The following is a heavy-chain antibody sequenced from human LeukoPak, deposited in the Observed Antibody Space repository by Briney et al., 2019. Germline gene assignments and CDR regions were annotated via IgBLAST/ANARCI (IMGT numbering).Heavy chain of an antibody. Sequence: SETLSLTCTVSGGSISSYYWSWIRQPPGKGLEWIGYIYYSGHTNYKSSLKSRVTISVDTSKNQFSLKLSSVTAADTAVYYCANTKTSYYYDSSGYSQERSDAFDIWGQGTMVTVSS. CDR2: IYYSGHT. CDR1: GGSISSYY. J-gene: IGHJ3*02. CDR3: ANTKTSYYYDSSGYSQERSDAFDI. D-gene: IGHD3-22*01. V-gene: IGHV4-59*01.